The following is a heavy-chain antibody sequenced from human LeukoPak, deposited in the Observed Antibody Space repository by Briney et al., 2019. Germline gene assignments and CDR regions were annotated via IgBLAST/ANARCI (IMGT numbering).Heavy chain of an antibody. D-gene: IGHD3-22*01. CDR2: INQSGST. CDR1: GGSFSDYD. J-gene: IGHJ4*02. V-gene: IGHV4-34*01. Sequence: WETLSLTCAVYGGSFSDYDWSWIRQPPGKGLEWIGEINQSGSTNCAPSLKSRVSMSIDTSKSQFSLNLRSVTAADTAVYYCARDSTYYYDSSRYGDFDYWGQGTLVTVSS. CDR3: ARDSTYYYDSSRYGDFDY.